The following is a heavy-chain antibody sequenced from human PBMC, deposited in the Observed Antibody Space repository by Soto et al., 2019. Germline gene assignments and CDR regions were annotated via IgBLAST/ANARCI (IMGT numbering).Heavy chain of an antibody. CDR3: AGRGYNNFNY. CDR2: INPESTTL. CDR1: EITLNIYW. D-gene: IGHD2-15*01. Sequence: PGGSLRLSCTASEITLNIYWMHWIRQAPGKGLVWVSRINPESTTLTYADSVTGRFTISRDNSKNELYLQMDSLRPEDTAVYYCAGRGYNNFNYWGQGTPVTVSS. J-gene: IGHJ4*02. V-gene: IGHV3-74*01.